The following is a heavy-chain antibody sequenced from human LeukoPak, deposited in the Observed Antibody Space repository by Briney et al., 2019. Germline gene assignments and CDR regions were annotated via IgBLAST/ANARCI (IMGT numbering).Heavy chain of an antibody. CDR2: ISSSSSYI. J-gene: IGHJ4*02. D-gene: IGHD4-17*01. Sequence: GGSLRLSCAASGFTFSSYSMNWVRQAPGKGLECVSSISSSSSYIYYADSVKGRFTISRDNAKNSLYLQMNSVRAEDTAVYYCARDQNPVPFDYWGQGTLVTVSS. CDR3: ARDQNPVPFDY. V-gene: IGHV3-21*01. CDR1: GFTFSSYS.